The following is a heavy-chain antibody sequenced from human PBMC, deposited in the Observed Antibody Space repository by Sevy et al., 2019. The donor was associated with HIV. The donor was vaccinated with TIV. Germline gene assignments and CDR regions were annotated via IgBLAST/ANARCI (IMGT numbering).Heavy chain of an antibody. V-gene: IGHV3-48*03. CDR2: ISSSGSII. Sequence: GGSLRLSCEASGFTFRSYEMNWVCQAPGKGLEWVSYISSSGSIIYYADSVKGRFTISRDNAKNSLYMQMNSLRAEDTAVYYCARVDANYDKGFDPWGQGTLVTVSS. D-gene: IGHD3-22*01. CDR1: GFTFRSYE. J-gene: IGHJ5*02. CDR3: ARVDANYDKGFDP.